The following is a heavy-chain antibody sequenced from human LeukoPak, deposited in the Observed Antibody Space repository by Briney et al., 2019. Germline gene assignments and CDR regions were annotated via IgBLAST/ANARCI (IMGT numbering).Heavy chain of an antibody. D-gene: IGHD3-3*01. Sequence: PSGTLSLTCTVSGDSISSTNWWSWVRQPPGKGLEWIGEIYHSGNTNYNPSLKSRVSISVDTSKNQFSLKLSSVTAADTAVYYCARVNYDFWSGYPYYFDYWGQGTLVTVSS. J-gene: IGHJ4*02. CDR2: IYHSGNT. CDR1: GDSISSTNW. CDR3: ARVNYDFWSGYPYYFDY. V-gene: IGHV4-4*02.